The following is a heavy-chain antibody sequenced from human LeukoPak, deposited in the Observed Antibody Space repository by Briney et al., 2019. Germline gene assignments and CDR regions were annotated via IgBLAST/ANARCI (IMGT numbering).Heavy chain of an antibody. CDR2: INPSGGST. V-gene: IGHV1-46*01. CDR1: GYTFTSYY. Sequence: ASVKVSCKASGYTFTSYYMHWVRQAPGQGLGWMGIINPSGGSTSYAQKFQGRVTMTRDTSTNTVYMELSSLRSEDTAVYFCARATLSDYYFNYWGQGTLVTVSS. J-gene: IGHJ4*02. CDR3: ARATLSDYYFNY.